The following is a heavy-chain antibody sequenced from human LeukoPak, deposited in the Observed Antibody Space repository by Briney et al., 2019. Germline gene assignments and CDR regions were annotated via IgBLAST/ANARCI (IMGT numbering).Heavy chain of an antibody. V-gene: IGHV3-30-3*01. CDR2: ISYDGSNK. D-gene: IGHD3-10*01. CDR1: GFTFSSYA. J-gene: IGHJ4*02. Sequence: GGSLRFSCAASGFTFSSYAMHWVRQAPGKGLEWVAVISYDGSNKYYADSVKGRFTISRDNSKNTLYLQMNSLRAEDTAVYYCAAGSGSYLRYWGQGTLVTVSS. CDR3: AAGSGSYLRY.